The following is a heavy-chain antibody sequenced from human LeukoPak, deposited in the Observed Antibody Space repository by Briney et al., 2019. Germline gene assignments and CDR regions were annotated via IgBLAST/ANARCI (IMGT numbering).Heavy chain of an antibody. V-gene: IGHV3-23*01. J-gene: IGHJ3*02. CDR2: ISGSGHRT. CDR3: ARGGSYLSAFDI. Sequence: PGGSLRLSCAGSGFTFSSYAMIWFRQSPRKGLEWVSGISGSGHRTYYADSVKGRFTISRDNSKSTLYLQMNSLRAEDTAVYYCARGGSYLSAFDIWGQGTMVTVSS. D-gene: IGHD1-26*01. CDR1: GFTFSSYA.